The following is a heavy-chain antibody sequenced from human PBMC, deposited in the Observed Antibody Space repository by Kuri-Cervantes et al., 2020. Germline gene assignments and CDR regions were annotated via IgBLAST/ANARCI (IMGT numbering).Heavy chain of an antibody. CDR1: GGSISSGGYY. CDR3: ARENGWGSYCDWFDP. J-gene: IGHJ5*02. D-gene: IGHD3-10*01. V-gene: IGHV4-31*03. Sequence: SETLSLTCTVSGGSISSGGYYWSWIRQPPGKGLEWIGYIYYSGSTYYNPSLKSRVTISVDTSKNQFSLKLSSVTAADTAVYYCARENGWGSYCDWFDPWGKGTLVTVSS. CDR2: IYYSGST.